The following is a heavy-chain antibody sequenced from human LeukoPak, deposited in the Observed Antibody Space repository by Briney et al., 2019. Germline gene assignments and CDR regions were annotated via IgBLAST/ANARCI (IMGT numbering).Heavy chain of an antibody. D-gene: IGHD1-14*01. Sequence: GGSLRLSCAPSGFSLRTYAMSWVRQAPGKGLEWVSAISGSDSSTYYADSVKGRFTISRDNAKNTLNLQMNSLKTEDTAVYYCTTGTQVVWDAFDIWGQGTMVTVSS. CDR3: TTGTQVVWDAFDI. CDR1: GFSLRTYA. CDR2: ISGSDSST. V-gene: IGHV3-23*01. J-gene: IGHJ3*02.